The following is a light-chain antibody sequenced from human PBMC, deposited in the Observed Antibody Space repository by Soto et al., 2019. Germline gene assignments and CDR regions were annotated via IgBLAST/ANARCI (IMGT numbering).Light chain of an antibody. CDR1: QSVSSY. CDR3: QQRSSWPPT. Sequence: IVLTQSPAPLSFSPAERATLSSRPSQSVSSYLAWYQQKPGQAPRLLIYDASNRATGIPARFSGSGSGTDFTLTISSLEPEEFAVYYCQQRSSWPPTFGQGTKVDIK. CDR2: DAS. J-gene: IGKJ1*01. V-gene: IGKV3-11*01.